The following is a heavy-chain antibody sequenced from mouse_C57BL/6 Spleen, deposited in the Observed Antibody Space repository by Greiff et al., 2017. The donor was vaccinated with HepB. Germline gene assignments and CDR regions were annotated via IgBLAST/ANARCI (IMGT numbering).Heavy chain of an antibody. Sequence: QVQLQQPGTELVKPGASVKLSCQASGYTFTSYWLHWVKQRPGQGLEWIGNINPSNGGTNYNEKFKSKATLTVDKSSSTAYMQLSSLTSEDSAVSYWARSGAIYDGYSYYFDYWGQGTTLTVSS. CDR1: GYTFTSYW. V-gene: IGHV1-53*01. CDR3: ARSGAIYDGYSYYFDY. J-gene: IGHJ2*01. CDR2: INPSNGGT. D-gene: IGHD2-3*01.